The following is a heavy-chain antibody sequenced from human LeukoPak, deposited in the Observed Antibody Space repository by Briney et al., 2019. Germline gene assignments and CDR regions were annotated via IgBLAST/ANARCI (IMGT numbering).Heavy chain of an antibody. D-gene: IGHD3-3*01. CDR1: GFTFSNYG. J-gene: IGHJ4*02. CDR2: ITGSGGST. Sequence: GGSLRLSCAASGFTFSNYGLSWVRQAPGKGLEWVSGITGSGGSTYYADSVKGRFTISGDNSKNTLYLQMNSPRAEDTAIYYCARDATIFGVVIPHYWGQGTLVTVSS. V-gene: IGHV3-23*01. CDR3: ARDATIFGVVIPHY.